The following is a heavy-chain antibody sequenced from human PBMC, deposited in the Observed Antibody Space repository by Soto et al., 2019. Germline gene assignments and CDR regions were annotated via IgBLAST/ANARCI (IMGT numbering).Heavy chain of an antibody. CDR1: GFTFSSYG. CDR3: AKDLVPVYCSSTSCLSLQHYYYYYMDV. D-gene: IGHD2-2*01. J-gene: IGHJ6*03. Sequence: QVQLVESGGGVVQPGRSLRLSCAASGFTFSSYGMHWVRQAPGKGLEWVAVISYDGSNKYYADSVKGRFTISRDNSKNTLYQQMNSLRAEDTAVYYCAKDLVPVYCSSTSCLSLQHYYYYYMDVWGKGTTVTVSS. V-gene: IGHV3-30*18. CDR2: ISYDGSNK.